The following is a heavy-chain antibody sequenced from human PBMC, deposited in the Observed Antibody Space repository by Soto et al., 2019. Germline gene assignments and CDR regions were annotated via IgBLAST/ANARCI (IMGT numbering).Heavy chain of an antibody. D-gene: IGHD6-13*01. Sequence: QVQLVQSGAEVKKPGSSVKVSCKASGGTFSSYTISWVRQAPGQGLEWMGRIITILGIANYAQKFQGRVTITADKSTSTADMELSSLRSEDTAVYYCARDVLTAAAGTRFDYWGQGTQVTVSS. CDR1: GGTFSSYT. V-gene: IGHV1-69*08. J-gene: IGHJ4*02. CDR3: ARDVLTAAAGTRFDY. CDR2: IITILGIA.